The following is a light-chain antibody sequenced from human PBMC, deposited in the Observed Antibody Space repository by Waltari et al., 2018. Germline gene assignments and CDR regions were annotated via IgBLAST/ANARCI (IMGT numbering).Light chain of an antibody. CDR2: KAS. CDR3: QQYNSYSRT. Sequence: DIQMTQSPSALSASVGDRVTITCRASQSINTWLAWYQQKPGKVPQLLIYKASTLESGVPSRFRGSGSGTEFTLTISSLQPDDFATYYCQQYNSYSRTFGQGTKVEIK. V-gene: IGKV1-5*03. J-gene: IGKJ1*01. CDR1: QSINTW.